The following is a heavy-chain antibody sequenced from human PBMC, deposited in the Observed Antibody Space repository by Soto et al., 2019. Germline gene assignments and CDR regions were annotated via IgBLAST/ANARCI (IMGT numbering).Heavy chain of an antibody. CDR1: GFTFSSYG. Sequence: GGSLRLSCAASGFTFSSYGMHWVRQAPGKGLEWVAVISYDGSNKYYADSVKGRFTISRDNSKNTLYLQMNSLRAEDTAVYYCAKGDRRLFSPQRLYGMDVWGQGTTVTVSS. V-gene: IGHV3-30*18. CDR3: AKGDRRLFSPQRLYGMDV. CDR2: ISYDGSNK. D-gene: IGHD6-25*01. J-gene: IGHJ6*02.